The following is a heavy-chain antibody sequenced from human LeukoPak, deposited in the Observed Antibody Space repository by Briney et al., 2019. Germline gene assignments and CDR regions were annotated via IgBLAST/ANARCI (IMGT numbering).Heavy chain of an antibody. CDR3: AKKLGSSPGVFFDY. CDR2: INDNGGGT. D-gene: IGHD6-6*01. V-gene: IGHV3-23*01. Sequence: PGGSLRLSCAASGFIFSRYAMSWVRQAPGKGLEWVSDINDNGGGTFYADSVKGRFTVSRDNSKNTLYMQMNSLRGGDTAVYYCAKKLGSSPGVFFDYWGQGTLVTVSS. J-gene: IGHJ4*02. CDR1: GFIFSRYA.